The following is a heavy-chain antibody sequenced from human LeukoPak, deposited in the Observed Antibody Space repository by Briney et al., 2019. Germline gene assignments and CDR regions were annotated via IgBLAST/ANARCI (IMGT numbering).Heavy chain of an antibody. Sequence: PGGSLRLSCAASGFIVSSNHMTWVRQAPGEGLEWVSVIYNGVNTNYADSVKGRFSISRDSSKNTLFLQMNSLRAEDTAVYYCARASQWLAFDSWGQGTLVTVSS. CDR1: GFIVSSNH. CDR2: IYNGVNT. D-gene: IGHD6-19*01. V-gene: IGHV3-66*01. J-gene: IGHJ4*02. CDR3: ARASQWLAFDS.